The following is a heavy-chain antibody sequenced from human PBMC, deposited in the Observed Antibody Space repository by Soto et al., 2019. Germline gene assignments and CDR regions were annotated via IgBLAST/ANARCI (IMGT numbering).Heavy chain of an antibody. CDR1: GYSFTTYW. CDR3: ARGLLERSYYYGVDV. Sequence: PRESLKISCQGSGYSFTTYWIAWVRQMPGKGLEWMGIIYPGDSDIRYSPSFQVQVTISADRSISTAYLQWSSLKASDTAIYYCARGLLERSYYYGVDVWGQGTTVTVSS. D-gene: IGHD3-3*01. J-gene: IGHJ6*02. V-gene: IGHV5-51*01. CDR2: IYPGDSDI.